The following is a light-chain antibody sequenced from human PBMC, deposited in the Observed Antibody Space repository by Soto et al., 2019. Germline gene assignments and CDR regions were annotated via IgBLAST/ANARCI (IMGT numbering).Light chain of an antibody. CDR1: QSVTRSF. CDR2: GAS. J-gene: IGKJ3*01. V-gene: IGKV3-20*01. CDR3: HQYGSSPQA. Sequence: EIVLTQSPGTLSLSPGERVTLSCRASQSVTRSFLAWYQQKPGQAPRLLIYGASSRATGIPDRFNGSGSGTDLTHTISRLEREEFAVYYCHQYGSSPQAFGPGTKVDIK.